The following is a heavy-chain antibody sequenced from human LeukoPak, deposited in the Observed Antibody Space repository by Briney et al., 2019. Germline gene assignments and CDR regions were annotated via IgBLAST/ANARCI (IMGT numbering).Heavy chain of an antibody. CDR1: GFTFSSYW. CDR3: ARDARYYGSGSYSNNDAFDI. Sequence: GGSLRLSCAASGFTFSSYWMSWVRQAPGKGLEWVANTKQDGSEKYYVDSVKGRFTISRDNAKNSLYLQMNSLRAEDTAVYYCARDARYYGSGSYSNNDAFDIWGQGTMVTVSS. CDR2: TKQDGSEK. V-gene: IGHV3-7*01. D-gene: IGHD3-10*01. J-gene: IGHJ3*02.